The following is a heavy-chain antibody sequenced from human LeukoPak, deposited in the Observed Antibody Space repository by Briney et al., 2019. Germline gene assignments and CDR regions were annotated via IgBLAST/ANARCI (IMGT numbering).Heavy chain of an antibody. Sequence: AGGSLRLSCAASGFTFSSYAMSWVRQAPEKGLEWVSAISGSGGSTYYADSVKGRFTISRDNSKNTLYLQMNSLRAEDTAVYYCAKGGSSGWYGTFDYWGQGTLVTVSS. V-gene: IGHV3-23*01. D-gene: IGHD6-19*01. CDR3: AKGGSSGWYGTFDY. CDR2: ISGSGGST. CDR1: GFTFSSYA. J-gene: IGHJ4*02.